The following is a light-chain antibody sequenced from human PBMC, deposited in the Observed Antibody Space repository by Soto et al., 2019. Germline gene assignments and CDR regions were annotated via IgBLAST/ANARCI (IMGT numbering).Light chain of an antibody. CDR1: QSVSGSY. CDR2: TAS. J-gene: IGKJ1*01. CDR3: QQHGSSPPSWT. Sequence: ETVLTQSPGTLSLSPGERATLSCRASQSVSGSYLAWYQQKPGQAPRLLIHTASSRATGIPDRFSGSGSGTHFTLTSSRREPEDFAVYFCQQHGSSPPSWTFGQGTKVEIK. V-gene: IGKV3-20*01.